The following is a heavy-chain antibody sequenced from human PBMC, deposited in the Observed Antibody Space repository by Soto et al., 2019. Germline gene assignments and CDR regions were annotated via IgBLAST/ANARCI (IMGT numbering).Heavy chain of an antibody. V-gene: IGHV3-7*01. Sequence: EVQLVESGGGLVQPGGSLRLSCAASGFTFSSYWMSWVRQAPGKGLEWVANIKQDGSEKYYVDSMKGRFTISRDNAKNSLYLQMNSLRAEDTAVYYCARVITGDAFDPWGQGTLVTVSS. CDR1: GFTFSSYW. J-gene: IGHJ5*02. D-gene: IGHD1-20*01. CDR3: ARVITGDAFDP. CDR2: IKQDGSEK.